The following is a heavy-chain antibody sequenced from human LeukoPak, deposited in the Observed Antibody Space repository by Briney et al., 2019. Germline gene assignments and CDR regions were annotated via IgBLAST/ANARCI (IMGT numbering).Heavy chain of an antibody. CDR1: GFTFSNYA. Sequence: AGSLTLSCAASGFTFSNYAMRWVRQAAGKGLEWVSDINGSGGNTYYAGSVKGRLTLSRHNSQNTLYLQANSLRAKDTGVYFCAKRGLAAALFRWGEGGLLTVSS. D-gene: IGHD6-25*01. CDR2: INGSGGNT. V-gene: IGHV3-23*01. CDR3: AKRGLAAALFR. J-gene: IGHJ4*02.